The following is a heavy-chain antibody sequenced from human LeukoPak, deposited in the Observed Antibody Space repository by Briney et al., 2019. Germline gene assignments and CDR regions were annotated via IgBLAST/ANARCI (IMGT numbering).Heavy chain of an antibody. D-gene: IGHD5-12*01. J-gene: IGHJ4*02. V-gene: IGHV3-30*18. CDR1: GFTFSNYG. CDR2: ISYDGSNK. CDR3: AKDRTAGYDGLVDY. Sequence: GRSMRLSCAASGFTFSNYGMHWVRQAPGKGLEWVAVISYDGSNKYYTDSVKGRFTISRDNSKNTLYLQMNSLRAEDTAVYYCAKDRTAGYDGLVDYWGQGTLVTVSS.